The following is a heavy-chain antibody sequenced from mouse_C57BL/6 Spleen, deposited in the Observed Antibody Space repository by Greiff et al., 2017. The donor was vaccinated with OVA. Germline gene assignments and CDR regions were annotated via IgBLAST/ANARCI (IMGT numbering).Heavy chain of an antibody. CDR2: IDPSDSYT. CDR1: GYTFTSYW. Sequence: QVQLKQPGAELVMPGASVKLSCKASGYTFTSYWMHWVKQRPGQGLEWIGEIDPSDSYTNYNQKFKGKSTLTVDKSSSTAYMQLSSLTSEDSAVYYCARRGVVEPMDYWGQGTSVTVSS. J-gene: IGHJ4*01. CDR3: ARRGVVEPMDY. V-gene: IGHV1-69*01. D-gene: IGHD1-1*01.